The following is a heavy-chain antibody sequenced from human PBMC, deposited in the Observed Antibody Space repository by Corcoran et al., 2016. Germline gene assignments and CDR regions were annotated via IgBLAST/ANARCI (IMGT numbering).Heavy chain of an antibody. D-gene: IGHD3-3*01. CDR2: IIPIFGTA. V-gene: IGHV1-69*01. CDR1: GGTFSSYA. CDR3: ARDLGITIFGVVITGWFDP. Sequence: QVQLVQSGAEVKKPGSSVKVSCKASGGTFSSYAISWVRQAPGQGLEWLGGIIPIFGTANYAQKFQGRVTITADESTSTAYMELSSLRSEDTAVYYCARDLGITIFGVVITGWFDPWGHGTLVTVSS. J-gene: IGHJ5*02.